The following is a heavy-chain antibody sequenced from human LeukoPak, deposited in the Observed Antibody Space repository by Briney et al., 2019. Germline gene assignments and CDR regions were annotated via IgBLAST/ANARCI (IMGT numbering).Heavy chain of an antibody. CDR2: ITYDGNND. CDR3: VRDQYPVVPGATGMDV. J-gene: IGHJ6*02. V-gene: IGHV3-30-3*01. CDR1: GFTFRSYA. Sequence: GGSLRLSCAASGFTFRSYAMHWVRQAPGKGREWVADITYDGNNDYYADSVKGRFTVSRDNSKNTLFLQMNSLRSADTAVYYCVRDQYPVVPGATGMDVWGQGTTVTVSS. D-gene: IGHD2-2*01.